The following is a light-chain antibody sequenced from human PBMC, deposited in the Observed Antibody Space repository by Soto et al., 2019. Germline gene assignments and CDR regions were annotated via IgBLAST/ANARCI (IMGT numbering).Light chain of an antibody. CDR2: DTS. J-gene: IGKJ1*01. CDR3: HEYLQFPPGM. CDR1: QFVSSR. V-gene: IGKV3-15*01. Sequence: EIVVTQSPSTLSGSPGERVTLSCRASQFVSSRLAWYQQRPGQVPRLLIYDTSTRAPGISARFSGSGSGTEFTLTHSTPQSEDFAVYYCHEYLQFPPGMFGQGTTVDMK.